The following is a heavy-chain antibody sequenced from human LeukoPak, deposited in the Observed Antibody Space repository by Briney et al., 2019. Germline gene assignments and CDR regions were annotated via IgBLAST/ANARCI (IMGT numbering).Heavy chain of an antibody. CDR1: GFTFSSYG. D-gene: IGHD3-22*01. CDR3: AKRLGLTYYYDSSGSHPGFDY. V-gene: IGHV3-23*01. Sequence: PGGSLRLSCAASGFTFSSYGMHWVRQAPGKGLEWVSAISGSGGSTYYADSVKDRFTISRDNSKNTLYLQMNSLGAEDTAVYYCAKRLGLTYYYDSSGSHPGFDYWGQGTLVTVSS. CDR2: ISGSGGST. J-gene: IGHJ4*02.